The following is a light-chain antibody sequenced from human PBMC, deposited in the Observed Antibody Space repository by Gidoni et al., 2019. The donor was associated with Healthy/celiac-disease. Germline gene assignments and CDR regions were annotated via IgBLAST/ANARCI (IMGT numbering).Light chain of an antibody. CDR3: QQFNSYPLT. CDR2: DAS. J-gene: IGKJ4*01. V-gene: IGKV1-13*02. CDR1: QVISSA. Sequence: AIQLTHSPSSLSASVGDRVTSTCRASQVISSALAWYQQKPGKAPQLLIYDASSWESGVPSRFSGSGSGTDFTLTISSLQPEDLAIYYCQQFNSYPLTFGGGTKVEIK.